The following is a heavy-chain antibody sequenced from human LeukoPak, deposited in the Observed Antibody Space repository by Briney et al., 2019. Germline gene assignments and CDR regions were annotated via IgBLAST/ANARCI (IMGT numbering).Heavy chain of an antibody. D-gene: IGHD2-15*01. CDR2: ISSSSSYI. V-gene: IGHV3-21*01. CDR3: ARVSRYCSGGSCYALYYYYGMDV. CDR1: GFSFSSYW. J-gene: IGHJ6*02. Sequence: GGSLRLSCAASGFSFSSYWMHWVRQAPGKGLEWVSSISSSSSYIYYADSVKGRFTISRDNAKNSLYLQMNSLRAEDTAVYYCARVSRYCSGGSCYALYYYYGMDVWGQGTTVTVSS.